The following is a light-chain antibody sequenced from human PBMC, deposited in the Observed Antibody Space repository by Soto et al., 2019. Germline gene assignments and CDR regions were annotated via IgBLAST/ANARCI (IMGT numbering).Light chain of an antibody. CDR3: QQYNNWPFS. Sequence: DIPMSQSPSTMCGSXGDRVTIWCRTSQSSSSCLAGYQQKPGRAPNLXXYKASSLESGVPSSFSGSGSGTEFTRTISGLQSEDFALYFRQQYNNWPFSFGQGTRLEIK. CDR1: QSSSSC. V-gene: IGKV1-5*03. J-gene: IGKJ5*01. CDR2: KAS.